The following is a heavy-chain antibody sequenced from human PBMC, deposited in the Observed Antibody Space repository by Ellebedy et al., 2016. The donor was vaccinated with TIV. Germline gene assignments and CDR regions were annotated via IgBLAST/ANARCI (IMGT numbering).Heavy chain of an antibody. J-gene: IGHJ4*02. CDR2: VNGVYGAT. D-gene: IGHD2-15*01. CDR3: ARDDARDGGYFDY. CDR1: GFTFSSFS. Sequence: GESLKISXAASGFTFSSFSMNWVRQAPGKGLEWVARVNGVYGATFYPDSVKGRFIISRDISNNTLFLQMNSLRTEDTATYYCARDDARDGGYFDYWGQGIPVTVSS. V-gene: IGHV3-23*01.